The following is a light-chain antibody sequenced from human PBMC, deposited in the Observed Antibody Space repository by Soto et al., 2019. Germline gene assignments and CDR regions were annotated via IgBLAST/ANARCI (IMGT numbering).Light chain of an antibody. CDR2: DTS. J-gene: IGKJ5*01. Sequence: EIVLTQSPGTLSLSPGERATLSCRASQSVTSTYLAWYQQRPGQTPTLLISDTSIRATGIPDRFSGSGSGADFILTISRLEPEDFAVYYCQQYGSSPITFGQGTRLEIK. CDR3: QQYGSSPIT. CDR1: QSVTSTY. V-gene: IGKV3-20*01.